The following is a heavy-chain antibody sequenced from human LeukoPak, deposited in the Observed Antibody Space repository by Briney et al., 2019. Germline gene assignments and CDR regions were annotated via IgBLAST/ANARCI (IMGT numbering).Heavy chain of an antibody. CDR2: IYYSGST. J-gene: IGHJ5*02. V-gene: IGHV4-39*07. D-gene: IGHD3-10*01. CDR3: ARTHMVRGVINWFDP. Sequence: SETLSLTCTVSGGSISSSSYYWGWIRQPPGKGLEWIGSIYYSGSTYYNPSLKSRVTISVDTSKNQFSLKLSSVTAADTAVYYCARTHMVRGVINWFDPWGQGTLVTVSS. CDR1: GGSISSSSYY.